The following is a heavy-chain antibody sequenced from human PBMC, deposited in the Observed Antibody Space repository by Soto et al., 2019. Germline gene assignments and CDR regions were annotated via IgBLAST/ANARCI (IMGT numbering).Heavy chain of an antibody. V-gene: IGHV3-30*18. J-gene: IGHJ4*02. Sequence: QVQLVESGGGVVQPGRSLRLSCAASGFTFSSYGMHWVRQAPGKGLEWVAVISYDGSNKYYADSVKGRFTISRDNSKNTLYLQMNSLRAEDTAVYYCAKDGRYNSNPDDWGQGTLVTVSS. CDR1: GFTFSSYG. CDR3: AKDGRYNSNPDD. CDR2: ISYDGSNK. D-gene: IGHD6-13*01.